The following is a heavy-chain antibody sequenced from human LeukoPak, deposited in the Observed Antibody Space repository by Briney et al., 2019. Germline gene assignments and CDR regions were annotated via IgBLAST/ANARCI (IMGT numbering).Heavy chain of an antibody. Sequence: SQTLSLTCTVSGYSISSGYYWGSIRQPPGKGLEWIGSIYHRGSTYYNPSLKSRVTIAVDTSKNQFSLKLSSVTAADTAVYYCASHPRDGYNREAPYWGQGTLVPVSS. D-gene: IGHD5-24*01. V-gene: IGHV4-38-2*02. CDR1: GYSISSGYY. CDR3: ASHPRDGYNREAPY. J-gene: IGHJ4*02. CDR2: IYHRGST.